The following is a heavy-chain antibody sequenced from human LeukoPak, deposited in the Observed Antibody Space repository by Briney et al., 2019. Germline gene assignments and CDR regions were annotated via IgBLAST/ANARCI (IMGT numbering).Heavy chain of an antibody. J-gene: IGHJ3*02. CDR2: IYYSGST. D-gene: IGHD3-22*01. Sequence: PSETLSLTCTVSGGSISSSTYYWGWSRQPPGRGMEWVGSIYYSGSTYYNPSLKSRATISVDTSKNQFSLKLTSVTAADTALYYCARPRDTTHYYYWGDAFDIWGQGTMVTVSS. CDR3: ARPRDTTHYYYWGDAFDI. CDR1: GGSISSSTYY. V-gene: IGHV4-39*01.